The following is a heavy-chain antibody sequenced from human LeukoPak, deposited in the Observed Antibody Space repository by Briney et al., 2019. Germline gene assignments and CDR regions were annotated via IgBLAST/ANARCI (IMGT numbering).Heavy chain of an antibody. Sequence: PGRSLRLSCAASGFTFSSYGMHWVRQAPGKGLEGVAVISYDGSNKYYADSVKGRFTISRDNSKNTLYLQMNSLRAEDTAVYYCAKPTVGATTYYFDYWGQGTLVTVSS. D-gene: IGHD1-26*01. CDR3: AKPTVGATTYYFDY. CDR1: GFTFSSYG. CDR2: ISYDGSNK. V-gene: IGHV3-30*18. J-gene: IGHJ4*02.